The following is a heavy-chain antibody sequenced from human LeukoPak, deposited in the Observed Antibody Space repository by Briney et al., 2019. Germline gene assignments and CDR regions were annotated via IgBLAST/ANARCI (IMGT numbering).Heavy chain of an antibody. D-gene: IGHD3-16*01. J-gene: IGHJ4*02. Sequence: GGSLRLSCAASGFTFSSYEMNWVRQAPGKGLEWVSYISSSGSTIYYADSVKGRFTISRDNAKSSLYLQMNSLRAEDTAVYYCARDVIYDSEIYSYGDSWGQGTLVTVSS. CDR1: GFTFSSYE. V-gene: IGHV3-48*03. CDR3: ARDVIYDSEIYSYGDS. CDR2: ISSSGSTI.